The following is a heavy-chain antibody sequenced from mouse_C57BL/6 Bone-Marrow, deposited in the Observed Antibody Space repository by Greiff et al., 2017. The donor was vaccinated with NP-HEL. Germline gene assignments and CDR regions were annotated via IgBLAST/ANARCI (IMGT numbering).Heavy chain of an antibody. V-gene: IGHV1-55*01. CDR1: GYTFTSYW. CDR2: IYPGSGST. J-gene: IGHJ2*01. D-gene: IGHD2-1*01. CDR3: EGGYYGKRELGY. Sequence: QVQLQQPGAELVKPGASVKMSCKASGYTFTSYWITWVKQRPGQGLEWIGDIYPGSGSTNYNEKFKSKATLTVDTSSSTAYMQLSSLTSEDSAVYYCEGGYYGKRELGYWGQGTTLTVSS.